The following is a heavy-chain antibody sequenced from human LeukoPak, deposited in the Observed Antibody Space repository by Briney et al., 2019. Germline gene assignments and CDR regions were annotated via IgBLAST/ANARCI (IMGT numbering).Heavy chain of an antibody. CDR2: ISSSGTTI. V-gene: IGHV3-11*04. CDR1: GFTFSDYY. J-gene: IGHJ4*02. CDR3: AKVGIGSRDGYFDY. Sequence: PGGSLRLSCAASGFTFSDYYMSWTRQAPGKGLEWVSYISSSGTTIYYADSVKGRFTISRDNAKDSLYLQMNSLRDEDTAVYYCAKVGIGSRDGYFDYWGQGTLVTVSS. D-gene: IGHD6-13*01.